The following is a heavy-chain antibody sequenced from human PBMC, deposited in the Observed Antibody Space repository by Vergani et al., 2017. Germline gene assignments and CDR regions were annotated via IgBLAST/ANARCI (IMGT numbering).Heavy chain of an antibody. D-gene: IGHD4-11*01. CDR2: IDHTGRP. J-gene: IGHJ6*03. Sequence: QVQLQQWGGGLLKPSESLSLTCVVNGGSFTSYHWTWIRPSPGEGLDWVGVIDHTGRPDYNPSLKSQLTMSVDKSRNQFSLTLNSVTATDTAISFCARVNTETNGHLYYYYYMDVWGQGTAVTVS. CDR1: GGSFTSYH. CDR3: ARVNTETNGHLYYYYYMDV. V-gene: IGHV4-34*01.